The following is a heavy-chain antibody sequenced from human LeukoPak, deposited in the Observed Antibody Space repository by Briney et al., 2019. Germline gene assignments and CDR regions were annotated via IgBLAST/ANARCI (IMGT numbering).Heavy chain of an antibody. D-gene: IGHD3-22*01. CDR2: ISSNGGST. CDR3: ARSYYYDSSGYLDAFDI. CDR1: GFTFSSYA. J-gene: IGHJ3*02. Sequence: PGGSLRLSCAASGFTFSSYAMHWVRQAPGKGLEYVSAISSNGGSTYYANSVKGRFTISRDNSKNTLYLQMGSLRAEDMAVYYCARSYYYDSSGYLDAFDIWGQGTMVTVSS. V-gene: IGHV3-64*01.